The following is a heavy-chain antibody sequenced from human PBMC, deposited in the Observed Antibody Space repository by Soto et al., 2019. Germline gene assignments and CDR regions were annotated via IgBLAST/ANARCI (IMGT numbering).Heavy chain of an antibody. CDR2: ISGSGGST. V-gene: IGHV3-23*01. CDR1: GFTFSSYA. Sequence: GGSLRLSCAASGFTFSSYAMSWVRQAPGKGLEWVSAISGSGGSTYYADSVKGRFTISRDNSKNTLYLQMNSLRAEDTAVYYCAKRGSDILTEAEEDLYYYMDVWGKGTTVTVSS. D-gene: IGHD3-9*01. J-gene: IGHJ6*03. CDR3: AKRGSDILTEAEEDLYYYMDV.